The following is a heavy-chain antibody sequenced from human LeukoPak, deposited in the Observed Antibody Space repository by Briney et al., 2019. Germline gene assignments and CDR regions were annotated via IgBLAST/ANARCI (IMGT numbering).Heavy chain of an antibody. CDR1: GFIFTSYW. CDR3: ARHVRFEGVDY. J-gene: IGHJ4*01. V-gene: IGHV3-7*01. Sequence: PGGSLRLSCAASGFIFTSYWMSWVRQAPGKGLEWVANIKQDGSEKYYVDSVKGRFTISRDNAKNSLFLQMSSLRAEDTAVYYCARHVRFEGVDYWGQEPWSPSPQ. CDR2: IKQDGSEK. D-gene: IGHD3-3*01.